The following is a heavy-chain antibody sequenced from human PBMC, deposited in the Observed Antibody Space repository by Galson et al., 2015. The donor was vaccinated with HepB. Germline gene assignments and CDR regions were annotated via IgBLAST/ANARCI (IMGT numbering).Heavy chain of an antibody. CDR3: AKQDFGD. V-gene: IGHV3-30*18. J-gene: IGHJ4*02. CDR2: ISYDGYNK. Sequence: SLRLSCAASGFTVRSYGMHWVRQAPGKGLEWVTYISYDGYNKYYADSVQGLFTISRDNSKNTLYLQMNSLRAEDSAVFYCAKQDFGDWGQGTLVTVSS. D-gene: IGHD4-17*01. CDR1: GFTVRSYG.